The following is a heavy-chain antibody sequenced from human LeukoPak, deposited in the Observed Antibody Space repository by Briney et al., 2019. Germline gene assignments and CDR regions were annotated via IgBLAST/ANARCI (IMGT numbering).Heavy chain of an antibody. CDR3: ATGRQYYYDSSGYYDY. J-gene: IGHJ4*02. CDR1: GYTLTELS. V-gene: IGHV1-24*01. D-gene: IGHD3-22*01. Sequence: ASVKVSFKVSGYTLTELSMHWVRQAPGKGLEWMGGFDPEDGETIYAQKFQGRVTMTEDTSTDTAYMELSSLRSEDTAVYYCATGRQYYYDSSGYYDYWGQGTLVTVSS. CDR2: FDPEDGET.